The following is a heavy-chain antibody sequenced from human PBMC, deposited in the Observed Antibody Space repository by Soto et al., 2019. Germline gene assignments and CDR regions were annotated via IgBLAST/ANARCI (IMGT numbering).Heavy chain of an antibody. D-gene: IGHD1-20*01. V-gene: IGHV4-31*03. CDR2: IYYNSGST. Sequence: QVQLQESGPGLVKPSQTLSLTCIVSGGSIRSGGYWWSWIRQHPGKGLEWIGNIYYNSGSTSYTQSLKSRGSIAVDASTNQFSLDLRSVTTADTAVYFCTRDKPLPYNSNWGKGYYVMDVWGQGTSVIVS. CDR1: GGSIRSGGYW. J-gene: IGHJ6*02. CDR3: TRDKPLPYNSNWGKGYYVMDV.